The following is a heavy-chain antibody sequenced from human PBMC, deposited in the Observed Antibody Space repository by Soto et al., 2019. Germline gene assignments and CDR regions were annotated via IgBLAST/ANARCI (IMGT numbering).Heavy chain of an antibody. CDR1: GVTFNVYS. Sequence: EVQLVESGGDLVQRGGYLRFSCVASGVTFNVYSMNWVRQAPGKGLEWFSYITSDTKTIKYADSVKGRFTISRDNAKNSVYLQMNSLRDEDTAVYYCARSVEGHFDYWGQGTVVTVSS. D-gene: IGHD6-19*01. V-gene: IGHV3-48*02. CDR3: ARSVEGHFDY. CDR2: ITSDTKTI. J-gene: IGHJ4*02.